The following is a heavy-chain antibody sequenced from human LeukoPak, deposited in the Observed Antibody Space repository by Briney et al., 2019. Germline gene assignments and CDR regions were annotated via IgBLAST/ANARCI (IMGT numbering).Heavy chain of an antibody. J-gene: IGHJ6*03. V-gene: IGHV4-34*01. Sequence: SETLSLTCAVYGGSFSGYYWSWIRQPPGKGLEWIGEINHSGSTNYNPSLKSRVTISVDTSKNQFSLKLSSVTAADTAMYYCAREPLWSGYSYYYYYMDVWGKGTTVTVSS. CDR1: GGSFSGYY. CDR2: INHSGST. D-gene: IGHD3-3*01. CDR3: AREPLWSGYSYYYYYMDV.